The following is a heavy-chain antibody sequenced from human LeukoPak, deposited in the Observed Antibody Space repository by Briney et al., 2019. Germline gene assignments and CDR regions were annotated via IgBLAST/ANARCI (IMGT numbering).Heavy chain of an antibody. CDR3: ARDSVGATNYFDY. CDR1: GFTFNSYV. Sequence: GGSLRLSCAASGFTFNSYVINWVRRAPGKGLEWVSAISGTGGRTYYADSVKGRFTISRDNSKNTLYLQMNSLRAEDTAVYYCARDSVGATNYFDYWGQGTLVTVSS. D-gene: IGHD1-26*01. V-gene: IGHV3-23*01. CDR2: ISGTGGRT. J-gene: IGHJ4*02.